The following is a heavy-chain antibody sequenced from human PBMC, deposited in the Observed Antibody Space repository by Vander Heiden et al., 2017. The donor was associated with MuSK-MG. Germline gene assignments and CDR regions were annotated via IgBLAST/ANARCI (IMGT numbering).Heavy chain of an antibody. J-gene: IGHJ4*02. V-gene: IGHV4-30-2*01. Sequence: QLQLQESGPGLVKPSQTLSLTCAVSGGSISSGGYSWSWIRQPPGKGLEWIGYIYHSGSTYYNPSLKSRVTISVDRSKNQFSLKLSSVTAADTAVYYCARVVGYCSGGSCYPYYFDYWGQGTLVTVSS. CDR2: IYHSGST. CDR1: GGSISSGGYS. D-gene: IGHD2-15*01. CDR3: ARVVGYCSGGSCYPYYFDY.